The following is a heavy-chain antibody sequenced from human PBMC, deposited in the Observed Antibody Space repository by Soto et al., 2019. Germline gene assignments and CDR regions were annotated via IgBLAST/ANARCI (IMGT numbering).Heavy chain of an antibody. D-gene: IGHD5-18*01. Sequence: PGGSLRLSCAASGFTFSSYSMNWVHQAPGKGLEWVSSISSSSSYIYYADSVKGRFTISRDNAKNSLYLQMNSLRAEDTAVYYCARGRSAPMAPVDTAFDIWGQGTMVTVSS. J-gene: IGHJ3*02. CDR2: ISSSSSYI. CDR3: ARGRSAPMAPVDTAFDI. CDR1: GFTFSSYS. V-gene: IGHV3-21*01.